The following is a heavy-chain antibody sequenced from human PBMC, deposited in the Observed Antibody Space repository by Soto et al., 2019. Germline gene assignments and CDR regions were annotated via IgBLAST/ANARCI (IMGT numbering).Heavy chain of an antibody. CDR1: GYTLTELS. V-gene: IGHV1-24*01. CDR3: AKYWGWHYYYGMDV. Sequence: ASVKVSCKVSGYTLTELSMHWVRQAPGKGLEWMGGFDPEDGETIYAQKFQRRVTMTEDTSTDTAYMELSSLRSEDTVVYYCAKYWGWHYYYGMDVWGQGTTVTVSS. D-gene: IGHD2-8*02. J-gene: IGHJ6*02. CDR2: FDPEDGET.